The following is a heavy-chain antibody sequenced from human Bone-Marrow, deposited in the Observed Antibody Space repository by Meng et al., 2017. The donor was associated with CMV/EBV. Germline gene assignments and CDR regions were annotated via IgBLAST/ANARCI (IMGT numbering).Heavy chain of an antibody. D-gene: IGHD2-2*01. CDR2: IYYSGST. CDR1: GGSVSSGSYY. CDR3: ARDWAPYCSSTSCYAFYYGMAV. J-gene: IGHJ6*02. V-gene: IGHV4-61*01. Sequence: SETLSLTCTVSGGSVSSGSYYWSWIRQPPGKGLEWIGYIYYSGSTNYNPSLKSRVTISVDTSKNQFSLKLGSVTAADTAVYYCARDWAPYCSSTSCYAFYYGMAVWGQWHTVPVYS.